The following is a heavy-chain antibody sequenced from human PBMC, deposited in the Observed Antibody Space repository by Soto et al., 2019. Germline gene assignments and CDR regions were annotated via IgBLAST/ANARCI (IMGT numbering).Heavy chain of an antibody. CDR1: GFSLSNYY. V-gene: IGHV4-59*01. CDR3: VRGGGGYGNGTIDY. J-gene: IGHJ4*02. Sequence: SETLSLTCPVSGFSLSNYYWSLVRPSPGKGLEWIGYIFYIGTTNYNPSLKSRVTISLDTSKNQFSLKLRSVTAADTAVYYCVRGGGGYGNGTIDYWGQGNLVTVSS. CDR2: IFYIGTT. D-gene: IGHD5-18*01.